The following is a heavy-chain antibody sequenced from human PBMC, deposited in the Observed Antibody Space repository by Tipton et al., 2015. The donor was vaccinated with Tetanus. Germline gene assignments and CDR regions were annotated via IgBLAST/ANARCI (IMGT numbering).Heavy chain of an antibody. J-gene: IGHJ6*02. CDR2: IYYSGAT. Sequence: LRLSCTVSGDSITNSYWTWIRQPPGKGLEWIGYIYYSGATNYNPSLKSRVTIAVDTSKNQLSLKMRYVTAADTAVYYCARNGSVTPNTLYYHDSGMDVWGQGTAVTVSS. V-gene: IGHV4-59*01. CDR3: ARNGSVTPNTLYYHDSGMDV. CDR1: GDSITNSY. D-gene: IGHD2-21*02.